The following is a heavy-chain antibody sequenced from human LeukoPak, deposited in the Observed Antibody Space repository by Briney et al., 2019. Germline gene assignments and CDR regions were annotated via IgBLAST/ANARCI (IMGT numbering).Heavy chain of an antibody. D-gene: IGHD3-9*01. V-gene: IGHV1-8*02. Sequence: ASVKVSCKASGYTFTGYYMHWVRQATGQGLEWMGWMNPNSGNTGYAQKFQGRVTMTRNTSISTAYMELSSLRSEDTAVYYCARDLSYDILTGYFPDWFDPWGQGTLVTVSS. CDR2: MNPNSGNT. CDR3: ARDLSYDILTGYFPDWFDP. J-gene: IGHJ5*02. CDR1: GYTFTGYY.